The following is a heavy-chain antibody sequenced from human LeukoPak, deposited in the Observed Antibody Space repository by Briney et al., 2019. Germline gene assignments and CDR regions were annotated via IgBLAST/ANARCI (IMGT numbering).Heavy chain of an antibody. Sequence: GGSLRLSCAASGFTFSSYAMSWVRQAPGKGLEWVSAISGSGGSIYYADSVKGRFTISRDNSKNTLYLQMNSLRAEDTAVYYCANTPAGYGDYVGIDYWGQGTLVTVSS. V-gene: IGHV3-23*01. CDR2: ISGSGGSI. D-gene: IGHD4-17*01. CDR1: GFTFSSYA. J-gene: IGHJ4*02. CDR3: ANTPAGYGDYVGIDY.